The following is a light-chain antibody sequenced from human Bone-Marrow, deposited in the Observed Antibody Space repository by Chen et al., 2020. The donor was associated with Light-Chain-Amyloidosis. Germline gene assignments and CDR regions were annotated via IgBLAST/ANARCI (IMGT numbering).Light chain of an antibody. CDR1: QSILYSSSNKNY. J-gene: IGKJ1*01. CDR2: WAS. V-gene: IGKV4-1*01. CDR3: QQYYTTPPPT. Sequence: DIVMTQSPDSLAVSLGERATINCKSSQSILYSSSNKNYLAWYQQKPGQPPKLLIYWASTRESGVPGRFSGSGSGTDFTLTISSLQAEDVAVYYCQQYYTTPPPTFGQGTKVEIK.